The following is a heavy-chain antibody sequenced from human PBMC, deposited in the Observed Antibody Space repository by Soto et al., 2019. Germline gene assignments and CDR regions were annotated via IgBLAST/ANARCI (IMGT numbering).Heavy chain of an antibody. CDR1: GGSISSSDYS. CDR3: ARKIGYCNGGRCHGHYALDV. CDR2: FYYSGST. V-gene: IGHV4-39*01. J-gene: IGHJ3*01. Sequence: ASETLSLTCNVSGGSISSSDYSWGWIRQPAGKGLEWIGTFYYSGSTNYNPSLKSRVFISVDTSQNQFSPKLSSVAAADTAMYHCARKIGYCNGGRCHGHYALDVWGQGTMVTVSS. D-gene: IGHD2-15*01.